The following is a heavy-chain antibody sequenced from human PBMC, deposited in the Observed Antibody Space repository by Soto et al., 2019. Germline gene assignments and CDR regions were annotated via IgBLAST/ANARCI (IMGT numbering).Heavy chain of an antibody. CDR2: IYHSGST. J-gene: IGHJ4*02. Sequence: PSETLSLTCAVSGDSISSSNRWSWVRQPPGKGLEWIGEIYHSGSTNYNPSLKSRVTISVDKSKNQFSLKLSSVTAADTAVYYSARLSIPNDYDWGSSRYEGYYSAYWGQGTLVTVCS. V-gene: IGHV4-4*02. D-gene: IGHD3-16*02. CDR1: GDSISSSNR. CDR3: ARLSIPNDYDWGSSRYEGYYSAY.